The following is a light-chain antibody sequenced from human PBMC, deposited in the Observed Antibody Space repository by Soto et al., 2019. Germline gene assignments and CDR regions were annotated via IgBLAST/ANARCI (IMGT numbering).Light chain of an antibody. V-gene: IGKV4-1*01. CDR3: HQHYTSPYA. J-gene: IGKJ2*01. CDR2: WAS. Sequence: DIVMTQSPDSLAVSLGERATINCRSSQSLLSTSDNRNNLTWYQQKPGQPPKLLISWASTRESGVPDRFRGSGSGTDCTLTISSRQAEDVAVYYCHQHYTSPYAFGQGTKLEF. CDR1: QSLLSTSDNRNN.